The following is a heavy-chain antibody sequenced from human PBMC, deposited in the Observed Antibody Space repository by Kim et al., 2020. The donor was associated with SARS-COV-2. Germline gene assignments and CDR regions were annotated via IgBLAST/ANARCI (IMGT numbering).Heavy chain of an antibody. CDR3: AKGYGSGSYYNSHDAFDI. J-gene: IGHJ3*02. CDR1: GFTFGDYV. Sequence: GGSLRLSCAASGFTFGDYVMHWVRQAPGKGLEWVSGINWNSGTIYYADSAKGRFTISRDNAKNSLYLQMNSLRAEDTALYYCAKGYGSGSYYNSHDAFDIWGQGTMVTVSS. CDR2: INWNSGTI. V-gene: IGHV3-9*01. D-gene: IGHD3-10*01.